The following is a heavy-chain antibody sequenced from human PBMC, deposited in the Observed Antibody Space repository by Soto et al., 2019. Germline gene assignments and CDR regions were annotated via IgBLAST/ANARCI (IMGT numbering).Heavy chain of an antibody. CDR3: ARGVEYCSSNSGPKDYYYYGMDV. D-gene: IGHD2-2*01. CDR1: GGTFSSYA. V-gene: IGHV1-69*01. Sequence: QVQLVQSGAEVKKPGSSVKVSCKASGGTFSSYAISWVRQAPGQGLEWMGGIIPIFGTANYAQKFQGRVTIPADDSKSTAYMEVRSLRSEDTAVYYCARGVEYCSSNSGPKDYYYYGMDVWGQGTTFTFPS. J-gene: IGHJ6*02. CDR2: IIPIFGTA.